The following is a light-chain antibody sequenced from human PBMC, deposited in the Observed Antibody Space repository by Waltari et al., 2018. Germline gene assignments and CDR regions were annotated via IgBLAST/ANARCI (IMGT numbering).Light chain of an antibody. CDR1: QSLLHRNGNNY. Sequence: IVMTQSPLSLPVTPGEQASISCRSSQSLLHRNGNNYLDWSLQQPGQSPQLLFYLASYRASGVPDRFSASGSGTDFTLKISRVEAEDVGVYYCMQSLQALWTFGQGTKVEIK. J-gene: IGKJ1*01. CDR2: LAS. CDR3: MQSLQALWT. V-gene: IGKV2-28*01.